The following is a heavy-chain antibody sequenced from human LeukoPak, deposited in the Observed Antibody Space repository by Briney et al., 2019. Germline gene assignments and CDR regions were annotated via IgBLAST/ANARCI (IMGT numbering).Heavy chain of an antibody. CDR1: GGPFSNYA. CDR2: IIPIFGTT. Sequence: KVSLKASGGPFSNYAISWVRPAPGQGLEGMGGIIPIFGTTNYAQKFQGRVRITADKSTSTAYMEQSSLRSEDTAVYYCARPRFPYYRLSGPDYYYMDVWGKGTTVTVSS. V-gene: IGHV1-69*06. D-gene: IGHD3-10*01. J-gene: IGHJ6*03. CDR3: ARPRFPYYRLSGPDYYYMDV.